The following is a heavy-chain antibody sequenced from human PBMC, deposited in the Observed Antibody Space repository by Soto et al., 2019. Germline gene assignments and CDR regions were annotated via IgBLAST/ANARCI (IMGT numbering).Heavy chain of an antibody. D-gene: IGHD6-19*01. J-gene: IGHJ2*01. V-gene: IGHV4-4*07. CDR1: GGSISSFY. Sequence: QVQLQESGPGLVKPSETLSLTCTVSGGSISSFYWSWIRQPAGKGLEWIGRIYSSVKSDHNPSLKSRVTMSVDTSKNQVSLNVSSVTAADTAVYYCARVAAWLQRSPDWYFDMWGRGTLVSVSS. CDR3: ARVAAWLQRSPDWYFDM. CDR2: IYSSVKS.